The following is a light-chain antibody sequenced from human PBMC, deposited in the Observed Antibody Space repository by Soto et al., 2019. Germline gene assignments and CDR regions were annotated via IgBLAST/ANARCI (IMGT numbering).Light chain of an antibody. CDR2: GAS. J-gene: IGKJ4*01. CDR1: QNVNIN. Sequence: EIVMTQSPVTLSVSPGERVTLSCRASQNVNINLAWYQQRPGQAPRVLIYGASNRASGIPDRFSGSGSETDFTLTFSSLEPDDFALYYCEQYKDWPPLTFGGGTRVEIK. CDR3: EQYKDWPPLT. V-gene: IGKV3D-15*01.